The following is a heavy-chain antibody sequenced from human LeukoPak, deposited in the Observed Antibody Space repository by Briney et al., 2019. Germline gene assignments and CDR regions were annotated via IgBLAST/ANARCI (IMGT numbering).Heavy chain of an antibody. CDR3: ARTGRLRRLGRFDI. CDR2: ISGSGGST. J-gene: IGHJ3*02. V-gene: IGHV3-23*01. CDR1: GFTFDDYT. Sequence: GGSLRLSCAASGFTFDDYTMHWVRQAPGKGLEWVSAISGSGGSTYYAACVKGRFTISRDNSKNSLYLQMNSLRAEDTSVYYCARTGRLRRLGRFDIWGQGTMVTVSS. D-gene: IGHD4-17*01.